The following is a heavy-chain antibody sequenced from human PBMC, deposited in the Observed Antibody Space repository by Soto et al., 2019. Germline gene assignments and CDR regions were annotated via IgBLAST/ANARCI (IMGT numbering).Heavy chain of an antibody. CDR2: INHSGST. J-gene: IGHJ6*04. CDR1: GGSFSGYY. Sequence: SETLSLTCAVYGGSFSGYYWSWIRQPPGKGLEWIGEINHSGSTNYNPSLKSRVTISVDTSKNQFSLKLSSVTAADTAVYYCARGLDYYGSGSTARAQEVWGKGTTVTVSS. D-gene: IGHD3-10*01. CDR3: ARGLDYYGSGSTARAQEV. V-gene: IGHV4-34*01.